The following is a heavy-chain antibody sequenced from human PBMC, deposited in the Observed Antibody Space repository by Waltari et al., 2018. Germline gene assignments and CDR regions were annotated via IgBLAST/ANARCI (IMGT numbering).Heavy chain of an antibody. CDR3: SGGEVTGTDF. D-gene: IGHD6-19*01. Sequence: EVQVVESGGGLVQPGGSLKLSCATSGFSFSGSTIHWVRQTSGKGLEWVGRIRSQPYNYATAYSASVKGRFTISRDDSKNTAYLQMNNLMTEDTAVYYCSGGEVTGTDFWGQGTLVTVSS. J-gene: IGHJ4*02. CDR1: GFSFSGST. CDR2: IRSQPYNYAT. V-gene: IGHV3-73*01.